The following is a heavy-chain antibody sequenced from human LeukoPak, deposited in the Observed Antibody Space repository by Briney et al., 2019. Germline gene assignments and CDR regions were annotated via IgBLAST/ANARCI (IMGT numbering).Heavy chain of an antibody. Sequence: SETLSLTCTVSGGSISGYYWSWIRQPPGKGLEWIGYIYYSGSTNYNPSLKSRVTISVDTSKNQFSLKLSSVTAADTAAYYCARHLAAAGYYYYYGMDVWGQGTTVTVSS. D-gene: IGHD6-13*01. CDR2: IYYSGST. V-gene: IGHV4-59*08. J-gene: IGHJ6*02. CDR3: ARHLAAAGYYYYYGMDV. CDR1: GGSISGYY.